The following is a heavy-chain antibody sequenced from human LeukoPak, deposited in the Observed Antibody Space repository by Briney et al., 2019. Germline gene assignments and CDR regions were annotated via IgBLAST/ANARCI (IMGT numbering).Heavy chain of an antibody. CDR1: GFSFSSYW. Sequence: TGGSLRLSCAASGFSFSSYWLHWVRQAPGKGLVWVSHIKSDGSSTSYADSVKGRFTISRGNAKNTLYLQMNSLRVEDAAVYYCATVGGVSGRAFDMWGQGTVVTVSS. CDR2: IKSDGSST. D-gene: IGHD2-8*01. V-gene: IGHV3-74*01. J-gene: IGHJ3*02. CDR3: ATVGGVSGRAFDM.